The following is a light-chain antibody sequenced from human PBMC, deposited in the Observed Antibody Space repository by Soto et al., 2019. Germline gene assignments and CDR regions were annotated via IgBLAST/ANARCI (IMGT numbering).Light chain of an antibody. J-gene: IGKJ1*01. CDR1: QSVSIL. Sequence: ELEMTQSPATLSVSPGERATLSCRASQSVSILLAWYQQKPGQAPWLLIYGASSRATGIPDRFSGGGSGTDFTLTISRLEPEDFAVYYCQQCGSSPWTFGQGTKVDIK. V-gene: IGKV3-20*01. CDR2: GAS. CDR3: QQCGSSPWT.